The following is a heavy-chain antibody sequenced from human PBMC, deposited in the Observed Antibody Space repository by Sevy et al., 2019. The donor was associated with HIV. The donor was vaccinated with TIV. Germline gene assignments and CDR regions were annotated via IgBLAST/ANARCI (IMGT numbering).Heavy chain of an antibody. CDR2: IGYDGNNK. J-gene: IGHJ4*02. CDR1: GLTPSTDG. CDR3: ARDPRIYGDYLLAYFDY. Sequence: GGSLRLSCAASGLTPSTDGIHWVRQAPGKGLEWVAVIGYDGNNKFYADSVKGRFTISRDDSKNTVFLQMDSLRAEDRAVYYCARDPRIYGDYLLAYFDYWGQGTLVTVSS. D-gene: IGHD4-17*01. V-gene: IGHV3-33*01.